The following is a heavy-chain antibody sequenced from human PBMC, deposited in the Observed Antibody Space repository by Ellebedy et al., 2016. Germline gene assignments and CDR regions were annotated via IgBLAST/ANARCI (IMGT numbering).Heavy chain of an antibody. CDR1: GYTLTELS. CDR2: FDPEDGET. V-gene: IGHV1-24*01. CDR3: ARSISSWYGGAVYGMDV. Sequence: ASVKVSXXVSGYTLTELSMHWVRQAPGKGLEWMGGFDPEDGETIYAQKFQGRVTMTEDTSTDTAYMELSSLRSDDTAVYYCARSISSWYGGAVYGMDVWGQGTTVTVSS. J-gene: IGHJ6*02. D-gene: IGHD6-13*01.